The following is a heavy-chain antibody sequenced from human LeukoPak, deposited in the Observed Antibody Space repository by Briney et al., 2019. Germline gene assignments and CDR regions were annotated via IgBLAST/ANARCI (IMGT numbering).Heavy chain of an antibody. CDR1: GGSISSYY. CDR3: ARDTPGRIAAAGTGGWFDP. J-gene: IGHJ5*02. Sequence: SETLSLTCTVSGGSISSYYWSWIRQPPGKGLEWIGYIYYSGSTNYNPSLKSRVTISVDTSKNQFSLKLSSVTAADTAVYYCARDTPGRIAAAGTGGWFDPWGQGTLVPVSS. D-gene: IGHD6-13*01. CDR2: IYYSGST. V-gene: IGHV4-59*01.